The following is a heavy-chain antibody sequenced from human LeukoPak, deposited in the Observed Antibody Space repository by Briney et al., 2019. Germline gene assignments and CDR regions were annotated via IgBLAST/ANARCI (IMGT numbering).Heavy chain of an antibody. J-gene: IGHJ3*02. V-gene: IGHV1-24*01. D-gene: IGHD3-10*01. CDR2: FDPEDGET. CDR1: GYTLTELS. Sequence: ASVKVSCKVSGYTLTELSIHWVRQAPGKGLEWMGGFDPEDGETVYPQKFQGRVTMTEDTSTNTAYMDLSSLRSEDTAVYYCAHRGSWNPLREEAFEIWGQGTMVTVSS. CDR3: AHRGSWNPLREEAFEI.